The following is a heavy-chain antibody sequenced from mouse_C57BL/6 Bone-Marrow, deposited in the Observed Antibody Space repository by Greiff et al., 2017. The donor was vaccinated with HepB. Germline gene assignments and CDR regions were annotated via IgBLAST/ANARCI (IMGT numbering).Heavy chain of an antibody. CDR2: ISDGGSYT. J-gene: IGHJ4*01. Sequence: DVHLVESGGGLVKPGGSLKLSCAASGFTFSSYAMSWVRQTPEKRLEWVATISDGGSYTYYPDNVKGRFTISRANAKNNLYLQMSHLKSEDTAMYYCARDGPGAMDYWGQGTSVTVSS. CDR1: GFTFSSYA. V-gene: IGHV5-4*01. CDR3: ARDGPGAMDY.